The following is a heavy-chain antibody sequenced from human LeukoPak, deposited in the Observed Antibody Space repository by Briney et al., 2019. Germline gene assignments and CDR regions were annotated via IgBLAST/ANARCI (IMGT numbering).Heavy chain of an antibody. V-gene: IGHV3-53*01. J-gene: IGHJ4*02. CDR2: LYSGGTT. CDR1: GFTGSNNY. CDR3: ASEKTGRDY. Sequence: GGSLRLSCAASGFTGSNNYMSWVRQAPGKGLEWVSVLYSGGTTYYLDSVKGRFTISRDSSKNTLYLQMNSLRAEDTAMYYCASEKTGRDYWGQGTQVTVSS. D-gene: IGHD1-1*01.